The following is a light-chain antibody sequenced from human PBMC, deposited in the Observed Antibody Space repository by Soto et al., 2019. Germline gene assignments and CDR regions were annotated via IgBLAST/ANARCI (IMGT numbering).Light chain of an antibody. CDR3: HQTAANPWT. Sequence: DIQMTQSPCSLSASVGDRVTITCRASQNIGVYLNWYQKKPGKAPKLLIHAASSLHSGVPSTFSGSGSGTDFALTISSLQPEDFATYYCHQTAANPWTFAQGTRWIS. V-gene: IGKV1-39*01. CDR1: QNIGVY. J-gene: IGKJ1*01. CDR2: AAS.